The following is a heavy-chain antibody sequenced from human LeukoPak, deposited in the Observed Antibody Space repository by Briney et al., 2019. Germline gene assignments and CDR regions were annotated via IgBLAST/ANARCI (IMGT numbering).Heavy chain of an antibody. J-gene: IGHJ4*02. V-gene: IGHV3-7*01. CDR1: GFTFTKYW. Sequence: GGSLRLSCAASGFTFTKYWMTWVRQAPGKGLEWVGNIKQDGSDKNYMDSVKGRFTISRDNTKNSVYLQMSSLRAENTAVYYCAREVWGPEYWGQGTLVTVSS. D-gene: IGHD1-14*01. CDR2: IKQDGSDK. CDR3: AREVWGPEY.